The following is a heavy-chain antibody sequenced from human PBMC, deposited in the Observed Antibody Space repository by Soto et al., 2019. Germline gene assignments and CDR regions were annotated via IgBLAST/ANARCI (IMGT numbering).Heavy chain of an antibody. J-gene: IGHJ6*02. CDR2: IYYSGSA. CDR3: ACIFSGGYGYGFYYYGMDV. Sequence: SDPLSLSCSITSGAIVNGYYYWSSMCQPPGKGLYWIVYIYYSGSAYYNPSLKSRVSISVDTSMNQFSLKLSSVTAADTAVYYCACIFSGGYGYGFYYYGMDVWGQGTTVT. D-gene: IGHD5-18*01. V-gene: IGHV4-30-4*01. CDR1: SGAIVNGYYY.